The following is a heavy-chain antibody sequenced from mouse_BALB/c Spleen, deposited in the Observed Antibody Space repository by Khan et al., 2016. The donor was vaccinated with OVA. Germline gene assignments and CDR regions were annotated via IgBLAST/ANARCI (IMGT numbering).Heavy chain of an antibody. D-gene: IGHD2-10*01. CDR1: GFAFSSYD. CDR3: ARPSYYGNPGFTY. CDR2: ISGTGIYT. J-gene: IGHJ3*01. Sequence: EVMLVESGGGLVKPGGSLKLSCAPSGFAFSSYDMSWVRQTPEKRLEWVATISGTGIYTYYPDSVKGRFTISRDNARHTLYLQMSSLRSEDTALYDCARPSYYGNPGFTYWGQGTLVTVSA. V-gene: IGHV5-9*02.